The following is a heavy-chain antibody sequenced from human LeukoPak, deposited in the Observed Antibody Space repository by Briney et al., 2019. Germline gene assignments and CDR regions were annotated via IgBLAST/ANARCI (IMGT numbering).Heavy chain of an antibody. Sequence: PGGSLRLSCAASGFSFSSYGMHWVRQATGQGLEWVAFIGFDGKKKYDSVKGRFTISRDNFKNTLYLQMNSLRPEDTAVYYCAKDLSHSLEVPAYWGQGTLVTVSS. CDR1: GFSFSSYG. V-gene: IGHV3-30*02. D-gene: IGHD1-26*01. J-gene: IGHJ4*02. CDR3: AKDLSHSLEVPAY. CDR2: IGFDGKKK.